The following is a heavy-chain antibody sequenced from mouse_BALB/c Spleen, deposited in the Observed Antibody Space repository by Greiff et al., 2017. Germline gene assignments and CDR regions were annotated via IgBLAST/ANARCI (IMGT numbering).Heavy chain of an antibody. CDR3: ARDGDYSAWFAY. D-gene: IGHD2-13*01. CDR1: GFTFSDYG. V-gene: IGHV5-15*02. Sequence: EVQVVESGGGLVQPGGSRKLSCAASGFTFSDYGMAWVRQAPGKGPEWVAFISNLAYSIYYADTVTGRFTISRENAKNTLYLEMSSLRSEDTAMYYCARDGDYSAWFAYWGQGTLVTVSA. J-gene: IGHJ3*01. CDR2: ISNLAYSI.